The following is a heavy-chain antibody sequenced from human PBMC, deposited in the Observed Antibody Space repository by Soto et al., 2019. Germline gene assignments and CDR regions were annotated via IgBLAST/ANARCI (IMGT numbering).Heavy chain of an antibody. Sequence: QVQLVQSGAEVKKPGASVKVSCKASGYTFTSSGISWVRQAPGQGLEWMGWISAYNGNTNDAQKLQGRVTMTTDTSTRPAYVELGSLRSDDTAVYYGAREELGIAAAGADAFDIWGQGTMVTVSS. D-gene: IGHD6-13*01. CDR3: AREELGIAAAGADAFDI. CDR2: ISAYNGNT. J-gene: IGHJ3*02. CDR1: GYTFTSSG. V-gene: IGHV1-18*01.